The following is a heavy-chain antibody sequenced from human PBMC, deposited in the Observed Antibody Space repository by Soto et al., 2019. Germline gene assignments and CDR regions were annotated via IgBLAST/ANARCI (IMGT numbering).Heavy chain of an antibody. J-gene: IGHJ4*02. D-gene: IGHD6-13*01. Sequence: AETLSLTCTVSGGSISSYYWSWIRQPAGEGLEWIGRIYTSGSTNYNPSLKSRVTMSVDTSKNQFSLKLSSVTAADTAVYDCAREVHAGYSSSWDPFDYWGQGTLVTSPQ. CDR1: GGSISSYY. CDR2: IYTSGST. CDR3: AREVHAGYSSSWDPFDY. V-gene: IGHV4-4*07.